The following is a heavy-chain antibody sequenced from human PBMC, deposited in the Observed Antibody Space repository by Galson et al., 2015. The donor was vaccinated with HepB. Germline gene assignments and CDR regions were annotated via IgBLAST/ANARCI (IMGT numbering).Heavy chain of an antibody. CDR3: ASTRDEWNDLIDYFDY. CDR2: ISSSSSTT. J-gene: IGHJ4*02. V-gene: IGHV3-23*01. Sequence: LRLSCAASGFTFSSYAMSWVRQAPGKGLEWVSGISSSSSTTYYADSVKGRFTISRDNFKNMLSLEMNSLRAEDTAVYYCASTRDEWNDLIDYFDYWGQGTLVTVSS. CDR1: GFTFSSYA. D-gene: IGHD1-1*01.